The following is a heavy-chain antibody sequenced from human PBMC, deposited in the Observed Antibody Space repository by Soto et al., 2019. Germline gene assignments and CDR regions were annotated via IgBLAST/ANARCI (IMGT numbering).Heavy chain of an antibody. J-gene: IGHJ4*02. Sequence: GGSLRLSCAASGFTFSSYAMSWVCQAPGKGLEWVSAISGSGGSTYYADSVKGRFTISRDNSKNTLYLQMNSLRAEDTAVYYCATGGCTNGVCYYFDYWGQGTLVTVSS. CDR3: ATGGCTNGVCYYFDY. V-gene: IGHV3-23*01. CDR1: GFTFSSYA. CDR2: ISGSGGST. D-gene: IGHD2-8*01.